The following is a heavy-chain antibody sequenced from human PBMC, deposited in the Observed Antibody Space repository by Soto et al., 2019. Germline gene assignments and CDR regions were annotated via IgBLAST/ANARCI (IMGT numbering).Heavy chain of an antibody. D-gene: IGHD1-1*01. CDR1: GYTFTSYY. J-gene: IGHJ6*02. CDR3: ARDVPPYKPGYYYYGMDV. Sequence: ASVKVSCKASGYTFTSYYIHWVRQAPGQGLEWMGIINPSGDSPTYAQKFQGRVTMTRDTSTSTVYMELSSLRSEDTAVYYCARDVPPYKPGYYYYGMDVWGQGTTGTVSS. CDR2: INPSGDSP. V-gene: IGHV1-46*01.